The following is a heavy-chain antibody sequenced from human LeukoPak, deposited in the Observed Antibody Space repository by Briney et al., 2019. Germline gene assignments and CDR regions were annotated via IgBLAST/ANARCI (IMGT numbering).Heavy chain of an antibody. Sequence: GGSLRLSCAASGFTFSSYSMSWVRQAPGKGLEWVSSISSSSSYIYYADSVKGRFTISRDNAKNSLYLQMNSLRAEDTAVYYCARDSGYSYALDYWGQGTLVTVSS. V-gene: IGHV3-21*01. J-gene: IGHJ4*02. D-gene: IGHD5-18*01. CDR2: ISSSSSYI. CDR1: GFTFSSYS. CDR3: ARDSGYSYALDY.